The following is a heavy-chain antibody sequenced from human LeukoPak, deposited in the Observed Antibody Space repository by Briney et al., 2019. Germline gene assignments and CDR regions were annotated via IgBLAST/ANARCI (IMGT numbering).Heavy chain of an antibody. D-gene: IGHD6-13*01. V-gene: IGHV3-23*01. Sequence: GGSLRLSCAASGFTFSSYAMSWVRQAPGKGLEWVSAISGSGGRTYYADSVKGRFTISRDNSKNTLYLQMNSLRAEDTAVYYCAKDRTAAAAHYGMDVWGKGTTVTVSS. J-gene: IGHJ6*04. CDR1: GFTFSSYA. CDR2: ISGSGGRT. CDR3: AKDRTAAAAHYGMDV.